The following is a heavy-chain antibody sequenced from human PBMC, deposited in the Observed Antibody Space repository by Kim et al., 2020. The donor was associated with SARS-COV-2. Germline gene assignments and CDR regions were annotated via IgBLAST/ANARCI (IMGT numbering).Heavy chain of an antibody. CDR3: AVGTNSTWYDAFDF. J-gene: IGHJ3*01. V-gene: IGHV4-34*01. Sequence: SETLSLTCAVYVGSLSGHYWNWIRQPPGKGLEWIGEIRPSGIVKSNPSLKSRATISLDTSNNQFYLKLSSVTAADTAVYYCAVGTNSTWYDAFDFWSQGKMVNVSS. CDR1: VGSLSGHY. D-gene: IGHD6-13*01. CDR2: IRPSGIV.